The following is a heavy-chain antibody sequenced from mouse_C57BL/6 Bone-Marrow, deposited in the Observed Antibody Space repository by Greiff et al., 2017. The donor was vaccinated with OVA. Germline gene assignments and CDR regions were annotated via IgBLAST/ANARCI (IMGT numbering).Heavy chain of an antibody. J-gene: IGHJ3*01. V-gene: IGHV1-19*01. CDR1: GYTFTDYY. D-gene: IGHD1-1*01. Sequence: VQLQQSGPVLVKPGASVKMSCKASGYTFTDYYMNWVKQSHGKSLEWIGVINPYNGGTSYNQKFKGKATLTVDKSSSTAYMQLSSLTSEDSAVYYCAREYYGSSPAWFAYWGQGTLVTVSA. CDR2: INPYNGGT. CDR3: AREYYGSSPAWFAY.